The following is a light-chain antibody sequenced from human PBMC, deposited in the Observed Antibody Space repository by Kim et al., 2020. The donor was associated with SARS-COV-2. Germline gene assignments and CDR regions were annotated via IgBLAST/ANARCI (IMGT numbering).Light chain of an antibody. V-gene: IGLV1-44*01. CDR2: TNN. CDR1: SSNIGINP. Sequence: ELTQPPSASGTPGQRVTISCSGSSSNIGINPVNWYQQFPGTAPKLLIYTNNQWPSGVPDRFSVSKSGTSASLAISGLPSEDEADYYCAAWDDSLNGVVFGGGTKVTVL. CDR3: AAWDDSLNGVV. J-gene: IGLJ2*01.